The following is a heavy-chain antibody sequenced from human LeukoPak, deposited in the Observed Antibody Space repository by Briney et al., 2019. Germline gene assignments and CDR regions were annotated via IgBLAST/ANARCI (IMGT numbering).Heavy chain of an antibody. J-gene: IGHJ4*02. D-gene: IGHD2-21*02. CDR3: ARDQWRLFDY. CDR2: IKEDGSDK. V-gene: IGHV3-7*04. CDR1: GFTFSNYW. Sequence: GGSLRLSCAASGFTFSNYWMSWVRQAPGKGLEWVASIKEDGSDKYYVDSVKGRFTISRDSAKNSLFLQMNSLRDEDTAVYYCARDQWRLFDYWGQGTLVTVSS.